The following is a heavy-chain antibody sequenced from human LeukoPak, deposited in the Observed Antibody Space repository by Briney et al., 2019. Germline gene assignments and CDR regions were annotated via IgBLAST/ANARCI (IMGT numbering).Heavy chain of an antibody. CDR3: AKDRCGDCRSMDV. CDR2: ISWDGGST. Sequence: PGGSLRLSCAASGFTFDDYTMHWVRQAPGKGLEWVSLISWDGGSTYYADSVKGRFTISRDNSKNSLYLQMNSLRTEGTALCYCAKDRCGDCRSMDVWGQGTTVTVSS. D-gene: IGHD2-21*02. V-gene: IGHV3-43*01. CDR1: GFTFDDYT. J-gene: IGHJ6*02.